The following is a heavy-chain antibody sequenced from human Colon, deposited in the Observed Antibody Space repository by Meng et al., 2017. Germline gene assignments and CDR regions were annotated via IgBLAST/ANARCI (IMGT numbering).Heavy chain of an antibody. CDR2: INHSGST. D-gene: IGHD5-12*01. J-gene: IGHJ5*02. CDR1: GGSFSGYY. Sequence: VPLQPCGAGLLKPSGTLVIPCAVYGGSFSGYYWSWIRQPPGKGLECIGEINHSGSTNYNPSLKSRVTISVDTSKNQFSLKLSSVTAADTAVYYCARGRYSGYLPWGQGTLVTVSS. CDR3: ARGRYSGYLP. V-gene: IGHV4-34*01.